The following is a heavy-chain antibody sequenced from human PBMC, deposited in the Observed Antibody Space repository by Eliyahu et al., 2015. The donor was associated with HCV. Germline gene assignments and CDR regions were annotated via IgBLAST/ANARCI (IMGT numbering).Heavy chain of an antibody. J-gene: IGHJ5*02. V-gene: IGHV3-30*04. CDR1: GFXFXSYA. CDR2: ISXDGSNK. Sequence: QVQLVESGGGVVQPGRSLRLSCAASGFXFXSYAMXWVRQAPGKGLEWVAVISXDGSNKYYADSVKGRFTISRDNSKNTLYLQMNSLRAEDTAVYYCARAGVAAAGTIGWFDPWGQGTLVTVSS. CDR3: ARAGVAAAGTIGWFDP. D-gene: IGHD6-13*01.